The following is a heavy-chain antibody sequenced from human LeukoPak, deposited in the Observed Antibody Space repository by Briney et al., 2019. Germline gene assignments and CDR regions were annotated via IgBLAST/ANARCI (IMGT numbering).Heavy chain of an antibody. J-gene: IGHJ4*02. CDR3: ARDHDYGDPRGGY. V-gene: IGHV1-69*05. D-gene: IGHD4-17*01. CDR1: GGTFSSYA. CDR2: IIPIFGTT. Sequence: SVKVSCKASGGTFSSYAISWVRQAPGQGLEWMGGIIPIFGTTSYAQKFQGGVTITTDKSTSTAYMELSSLRSEDTAVYYCARDHDYGDPRGGYWGQGTLVTVSS.